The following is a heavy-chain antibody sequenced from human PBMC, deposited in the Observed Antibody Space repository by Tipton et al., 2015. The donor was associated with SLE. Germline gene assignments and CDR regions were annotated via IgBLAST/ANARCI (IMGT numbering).Heavy chain of an antibody. J-gene: IGHJ6*02. CDR3: ARHASYYYGMDV. CDR1: GGSFSGYF. Sequence: TLSLTCAVYGGSFSGYFWSWIRQPPGKGLEWIGSIYYSGSTNYNPSLKSRVAISVDTSKNQFSLKLSSVTAADTAVYYCARHASYYYGMDVWGQGTTVTVSS. CDR2: IYYSGST. V-gene: IGHV4-59*08.